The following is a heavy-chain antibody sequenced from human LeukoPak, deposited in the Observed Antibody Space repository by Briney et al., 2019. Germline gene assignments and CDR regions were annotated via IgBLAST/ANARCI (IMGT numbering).Heavy chain of an antibody. CDR1: GGSISSSSYY. CDR3: ARIIGYCSSNSCYLSRFDP. D-gene: IGHD2-2*01. Sequence: SSETLSLTCTVSGGSISSSSYYWGWIRQPPGKGLEWIGSIYYSGSTYYNPSLKSRVTISVDTSKNQFSLKLSSVTAADTAVYYCARIIGYCSSNSCYLSRFDPWDQGTLVTVSS. J-gene: IGHJ5*02. V-gene: IGHV4-39*07. CDR2: IYYSGST.